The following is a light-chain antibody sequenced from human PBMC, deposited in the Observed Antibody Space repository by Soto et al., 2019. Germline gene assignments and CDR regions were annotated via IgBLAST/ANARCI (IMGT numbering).Light chain of an antibody. CDR3: ASWDDSLSGYV. J-gene: IGLJ1*01. CDR2: MND. Sequence: QSVLTQPPSASGNPGQRLTISCSGSTSNILRNYVYWYRQFPGTAPRLLISMNDQRPSGVPDRFSGSKSGTSASLAISGLRSEDEADYYCASWDDSLSGYVFGTGTKGT. CDR1: TSNILRNY. V-gene: IGLV1-47*01.